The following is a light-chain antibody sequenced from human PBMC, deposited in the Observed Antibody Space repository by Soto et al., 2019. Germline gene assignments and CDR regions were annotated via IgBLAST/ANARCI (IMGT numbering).Light chain of an antibody. J-gene: IGKJ1*01. Sequence: DIQMTQSPSSLSAPVGDRVTITCRASQGISSYLNWYQQKPGKAPKLLIYAASSLQSGVPSRFSGSGSGTDFTLTISSLQPEDFATYYCQQSYSTPQTFGQGTKVDIK. CDR2: AAS. CDR3: QQSYSTPQT. CDR1: QGISSY. V-gene: IGKV1-39*01.